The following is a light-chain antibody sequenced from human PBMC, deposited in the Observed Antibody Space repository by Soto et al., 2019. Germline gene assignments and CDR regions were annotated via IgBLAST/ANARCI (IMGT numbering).Light chain of an antibody. CDR3: QQCGSSPRT. Sequence: EIVLTQSPGTLSLSPGERATLSCRASQSVSSSYLAWYQQKPGQAPRLLIYGASSRATGIPDRFSGSGSGTDFTLTISRLEPEDFAVYYCQQCGSSPRTFGQGNKVDIK. J-gene: IGKJ1*01. CDR2: GAS. CDR1: QSVSSSY. V-gene: IGKV3-20*01.